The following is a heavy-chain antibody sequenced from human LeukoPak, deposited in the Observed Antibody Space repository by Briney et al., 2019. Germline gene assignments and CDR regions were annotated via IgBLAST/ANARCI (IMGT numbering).Heavy chain of an antibody. Sequence: SVKVSCKASGGTFSSYTISWVRQAPGQGLEWMGRIIPILGIANYAQKFQGRVTITADKSTSTAYMELSSLRSEDTAVYYCAREFIKLGRAGYNYSDYWGQGTLVTVSS. CDR3: AREFIKLGRAGYNYSDY. CDR2: IIPILGIA. CDR1: GGTFSSYT. D-gene: IGHD5-24*01. J-gene: IGHJ4*02. V-gene: IGHV1-69*04.